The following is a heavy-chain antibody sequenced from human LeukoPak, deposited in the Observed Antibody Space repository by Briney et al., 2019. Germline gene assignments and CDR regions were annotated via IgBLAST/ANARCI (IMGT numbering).Heavy chain of an antibody. CDR1: GFTFTNYF. CDR3: GRGAALNWNSGGIDY. CDR2: IRQDGSDK. Sequence: HSGGSLRLSCAASGFTFTNYFMTWVRQAPGTGLEWVALIRQDGSDKYYVDSVKGRFTISRDNANNLLFLQMNSLRVDDTAVYYCGRGAALNWNSGGIDYWGQRTLVTVSS. V-gene: IGHV3-7*01. J-gene: IGHJ4*02. D-gene: IGHD1-1*01.